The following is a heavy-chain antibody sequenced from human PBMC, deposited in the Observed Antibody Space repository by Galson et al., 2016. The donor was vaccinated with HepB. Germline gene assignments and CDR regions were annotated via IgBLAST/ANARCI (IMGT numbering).Heavy chain of an antibody. V-gene: IGHV1-46*01. J-gene: IGHJ5*02. CDR2: INPSGGST. CDR3: ARGYSGYDHLGGWFDP. Sequence: SVKVSCRASGYTFTSYYMHWVRQAPGQGLEWMGIINPSGGSTSYAQKFQGRVTMTRDTSTSTVYMELSSLRSEDTAAYYCARGYSGYDHLGGWFDPWGQGTLVTVSS. D-gene: IGHD5-12*01. CDR1: GYTFTSYY.